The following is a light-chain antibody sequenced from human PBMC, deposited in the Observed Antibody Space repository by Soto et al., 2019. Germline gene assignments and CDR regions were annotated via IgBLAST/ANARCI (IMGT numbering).Light chain of an antibody. J-gene: IGKJ5*01. V-gene: IGKV3-20*01. CDR3: QQYGSSPSTT. CDR2: GAS. Sequence: EIVLTQSPGTLSLSPGERATLSCRASQSVSSSYLAWYQQKPGQAPRLLIYGASSRATGIPDRFSGSGSGTDFTLTISRLEPEDFAVYYCQQYGSSPSTTFAQGPRLAIK. CDR1: QSVSSSY.